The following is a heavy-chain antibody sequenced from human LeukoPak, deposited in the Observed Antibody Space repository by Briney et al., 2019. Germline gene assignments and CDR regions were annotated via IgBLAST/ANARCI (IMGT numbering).Heavy chain of an antibody. D-gene: IGHD6-19*01. CDR1: VGTFSSYA. CDR3: ARVAPRGYSSGWRFFDY. V-gene: IGHV1-69*06. Sequence: SVNVSYTASVGTFSSYAISGVRQAPGQGLEWMGGIIPIFGTAHYAQRFQGRVTITADNSTSTAYMELSRLRSEDTAVYYCARVAPRGYSSGWRFFDYWGQGTLVTVSS. J-gene: IGHJ4*02. CDR2: IIPIFGTA.